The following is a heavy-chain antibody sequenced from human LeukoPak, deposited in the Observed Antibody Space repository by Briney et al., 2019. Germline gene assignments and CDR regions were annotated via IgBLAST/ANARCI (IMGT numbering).Heavy chain of an antibody. D-gene: IGHD6-19*01. V-gene: IGHV4-34*01. J-gene: IGHJ4*02. CDR2: INHSGST. CDR1: GGSFSGYY. CDR3: ARVTAVAGI. Sequence: SETLSLTCAVYGGSFSGYYWSWIRQPPGKGLEWIGEINHSGSTNYNPSLKSRVTISVDTSKNQFSLKLGSVTAADTAVYYCARVTAVAGIWGQGTLVTVSS.